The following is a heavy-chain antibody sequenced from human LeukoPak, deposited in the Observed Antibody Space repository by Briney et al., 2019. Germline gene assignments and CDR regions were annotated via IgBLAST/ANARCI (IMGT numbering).Heavy chain of an antibody. CDR1: GGSISSGSYY. CDR2: IYTSGST. Sequence: SQTLSLTCTVSGGSISSGSYYWSWIRQPAGKGLEWIGRIYTSGSTNYNPSLKSRVTISVDTPKNQFSLKLSSVTAADTAVYYCAREANVDTAMVGYYFDYWGQGTLVTVSS. D-gene: IGHD5-18*01. J-gene: IGHJ4*02. CDR3: AREANVDTAMVGYYFDY. V-gene: IGHV4-61*02.